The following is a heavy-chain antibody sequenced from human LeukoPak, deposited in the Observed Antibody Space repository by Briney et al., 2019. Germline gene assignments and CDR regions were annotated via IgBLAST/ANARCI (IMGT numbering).Heavy chain of an antibody. D-gene: IGHD2-15*01. Sequence: GGSLRLSCAASGFTFSSHSMNWVRQAPGKGLEWVSSISSSSTYIYYADSVKGRFTISRDNAKNSLYLQMNSLRAEDTAVYYCARDGCSGGSCNYYYYGMDVWGQGTTVTVSS. CDR3: ARDGCSGGSCNYYYYGMDV. V-gene: IGHV3-21*01. CDR2: ISSSSTYI. J-gene: IGHJ6*02. CDR1: GFTFSSHS.